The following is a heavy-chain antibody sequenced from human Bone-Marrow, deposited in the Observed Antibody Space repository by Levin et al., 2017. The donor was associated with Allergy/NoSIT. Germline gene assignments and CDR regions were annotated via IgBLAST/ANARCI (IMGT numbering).Heavy chain of an antibody. J-gene: IGHJ4*02. D-gene: IGHD2-15*01. CDR3: TRDCTGGSCYPLF. Sequence: ASVKVSCKASGYTFTTFGMSWVRQAPGQGLEWMGWINGYNGNTNYAQKFQGRITMTTDASTSTAFMELRSLRSDDTALYYCTRDCTGGSCYPLFWGQGSLVTVSS. V-gene: IGHV1-18*01. CDR2: INGYNGNT. CDR1: GYTFTTFG.